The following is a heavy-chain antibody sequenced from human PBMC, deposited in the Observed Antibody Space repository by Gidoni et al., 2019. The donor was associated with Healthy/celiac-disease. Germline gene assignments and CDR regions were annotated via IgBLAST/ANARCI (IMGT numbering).Heavy chain of an antibody. V-gene: IGHV3-33*08. Sequence: QVQLVESGGGVVQPGRSLRLSCAAAGFTFSSYGMHWVRQAPGKGLEWVAVIWYDGSNQYYADSVKVRFTISRDNSKNTLYLQMNSLRAEDTAVYYCARSYYDYVWGSYLLFDYWGQGTLVTVSS. D-gene: IGHD3-16*02. CDR3: ARSYYDYVWGSYLLFDY. CDR1: GFTFSSYG. J-gene: IGHJ4*02. CDR2: IWYDGSNQ.